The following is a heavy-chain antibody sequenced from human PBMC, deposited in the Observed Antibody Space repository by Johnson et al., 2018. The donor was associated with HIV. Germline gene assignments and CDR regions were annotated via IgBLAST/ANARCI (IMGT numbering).Heavy chain of an antibody. CDR3: ANSRAYNWNYGGACDI. CDR1: GFTVSSNE. Sequence: VQLVESGGGLVQPGGSLRLSCAASGFTVSSNEMSWVRQAPGKGLEWVSSISGGSTYYADSRKGRFPISRDTSKNTRYLQMNSLGDEDTAVYYFANSRAYNWNYGGACDIWGQGTMVTVSS. J-gene: IGHJ3*02. V-gene: IGHV3-38*03. D-gene: IGHD1-7*01. CDR2: ISGGST.